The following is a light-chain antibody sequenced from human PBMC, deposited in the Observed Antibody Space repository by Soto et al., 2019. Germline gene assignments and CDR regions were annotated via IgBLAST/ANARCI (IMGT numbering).Light chain of an antibody. V-gene: IGKV3-20*01. J-gene: IGKJ4*01. CDR2: GSS. CDR1: QSVSSSY. Sequence: EIVLTQSPGTLSLSPGERATLSCRASQSVSSSYLAWYQQKPGQAPRLLIYGSSSRATGIPDWFGGSGSGTDFTITISRLEPEDFAVYYCQQYGSSPTFGGGTKVEIK. CDR3: QQYGSSPT.